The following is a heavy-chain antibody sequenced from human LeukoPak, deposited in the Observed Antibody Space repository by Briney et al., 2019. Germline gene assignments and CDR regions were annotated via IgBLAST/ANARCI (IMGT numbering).Heavy chain of an antibody. Sequence: ASVKVSCKTSGYTFSNYYMHWVRQAPGQGLEWMGWISAYNGNTNYAQKLQGRVTMTTDTSTSTAYMELRSLRSDDTAVYYCARGRYYYDSSGYYYGWFDPWGQGTLVTVSS. V-gene: IGHV1-18*01. CDR1: GYTFSNYY. J-gene: IGHJ5*02. D-gene: IGHD3-22*01. CDR2: ISAYNGNT. CDR3: ARGRYYYDSSGYYYGWFDP.